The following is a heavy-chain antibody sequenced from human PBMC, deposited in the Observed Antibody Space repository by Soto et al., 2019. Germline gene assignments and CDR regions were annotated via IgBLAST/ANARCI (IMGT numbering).Heavy chain of an antibody. J-gene: IGHJ4*01. Sequence: GWSLRLSCAASVFTFISYGMHWVRQAPGKGLEWVAVIWYDGSNKYYADSVKGRFTISRDNSKNTLYLQMNSLRAEDTAVYYCARDVVYYDSSGYYYAIDYWGQGTLVTVSS. CDR2: IWYDGSNK. CDR1: VFTFISYG. D-gene: IGHD3-22*01. V-gene: IGHV3-33*01. CDR3: ARDVVYYDSSGYYYAIDY.